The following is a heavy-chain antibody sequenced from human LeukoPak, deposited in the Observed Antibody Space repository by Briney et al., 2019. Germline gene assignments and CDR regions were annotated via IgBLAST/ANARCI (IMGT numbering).Heavy chain of an antibody. J-gene: IGHJ3*01. CDR3: TRALGHSVLAFDV. Sequence: GGSLRLSCAASGFIFNNYWMNWVRQAPGKGLEWVASIKEDGREKLYVESLEGRLTIARDNAKESLRLQMRNLRVEDTAVYYCTRALGHSVLAFDVWGQGTVVIVS. D-gene: IGHD3-16*01. V-gene: IGHV3-7*03. CDR2: IKEDGREK. CDR1: GFIFNNYW.